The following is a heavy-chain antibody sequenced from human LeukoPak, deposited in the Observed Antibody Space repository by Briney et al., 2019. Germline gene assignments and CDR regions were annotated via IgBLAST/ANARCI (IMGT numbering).Heavy chain of an antibody. CDR2: VDPESGAA. V-gene: IGHV1-24*01. J-gene: IGHJ4*02. D-gene: IGHD2-2*01. CDR1: GYSLTELS. Sequence: GASVKASCKVSGYSLTELSTHWVRQAPGKGLEWMGGVDPESGAAMYAQKLQGRVTMTEDTSTDTAYMELNSLTSDDTAVYYCATGPTMREPDTSPGLLDFWGQGTLVTVSS. CDR3: ATGPTMREPDTSPGLLDF.